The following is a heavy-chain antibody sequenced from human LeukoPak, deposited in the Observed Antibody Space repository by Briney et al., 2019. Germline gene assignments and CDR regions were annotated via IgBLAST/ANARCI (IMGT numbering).Heavy chain of an antibody. CDR2: ISSSSSYI. D-gene: IGHD3-22*01. J-gene: IGHJ3*02. CDR3: ARDKHFDSSGYLDDAFDI. CDR1: GLIFSTYT. Sequence: GGSLGLSCAASGLIFSTYTMIWVHQTPGKGLEWVSSISSSSSYIYYADSVKGRFTISRDNAKNSLYLQMNSLRAEDTAVYYCARDKHFDSSGYLDDAFDIWGQGTMVTVSS. V-gene: IGHV3-21*01.